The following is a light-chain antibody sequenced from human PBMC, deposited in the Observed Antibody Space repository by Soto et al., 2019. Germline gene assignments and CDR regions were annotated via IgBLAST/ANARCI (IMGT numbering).Light chain of an antibody. Sequence: QSVLTQPASVSGSPGQSITISCTGTSSDVGGYNYVSWYQQHPGKAPKLMIYDVSNRPSGVSNRFSGSKSGNTASLTISGLQAEDEADYYCSSYTSSSPVVFGGGTSSPS. CDR3: SSYTSSSPVV. V-gene: IGLV2-14*01. CDR1: SSDVGGYNY. CDR2: DVS. J-gene: IGLJ2*01.